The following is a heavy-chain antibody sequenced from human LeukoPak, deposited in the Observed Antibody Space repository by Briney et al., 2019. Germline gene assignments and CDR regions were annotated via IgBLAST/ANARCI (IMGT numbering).Heavy chain of an antibody. Sequence: SETLSLTCNVSGGSISSGSYYWSWIRQPAGKGLEWIGRIYTSGSTNYNPSLKSRVTISVDTSKNQFSLKLSSVTAADRAVYFCARARITATLTEYMDVWGKGTTITVSS. J-gene: IGHJ6*03. CDR2: IYTSGST. CDR3: ARARITATLTEYMDV. CDR1: GGSISSGSYY. V-gene: IGHV4-61*02. D-gene: IGHD1-20*01.